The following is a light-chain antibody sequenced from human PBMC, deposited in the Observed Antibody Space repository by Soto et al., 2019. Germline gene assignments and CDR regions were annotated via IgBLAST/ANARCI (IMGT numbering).Light chain of an antibody. CDR1: QSISYW. J-gene: IGKJ2*01. V-gene: IGKV1-5*03. CDR2: KAS. Sequence: DIQMTQSPSTLSASVGYRVTITCRASQSISYWLAWYQQKPGKAPNLLIYKASSLESGVPSRFSGSGSGTEFTVTISSLQPDDFATYYCRHYNTYSPPYTFGQGTKLEIK. CDR3: RHYNTYSPPYT.